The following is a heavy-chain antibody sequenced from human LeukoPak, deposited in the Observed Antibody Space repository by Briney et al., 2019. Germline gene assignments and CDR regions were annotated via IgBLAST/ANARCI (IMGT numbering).Heavy chain of an antibody. CDR1: GYTFSDHY. CDR2: INPNNGDT. D-gene: IGHD3-3*01. J-gene: IGHJ4*02. CDR3: ARDGTYFWEYYFDY. Sequence: RASVTVSCKASGYTFSDHYIHWVRQAPGQGLEWMAWINPNNGDTKYAQNFQGRVTMNRDTSISTAYMEVSRLTSDDTAMYYCARDGTYFWEYYFDYWGQGTLVTVSS. V-gene: IGHV1-2*02.